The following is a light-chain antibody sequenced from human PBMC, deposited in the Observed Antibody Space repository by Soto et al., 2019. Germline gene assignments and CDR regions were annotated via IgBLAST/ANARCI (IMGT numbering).Light chain of an antibody. CDR3: QQFNSYLWT. V-gene: IGKV1-13*02. CDR1: QGISSA. Sequence: AIQLTQSPSSLSASVGDRVTITCRASQGISSALAWYQQKPGKAPKLLIYDASSLESGVPSRFSCSGSGTDFTLSIRSLQPEDFATYYCQQFNSYLWTFGQGTNVEIK. J-gene: IGKJ1*01. CDR2: DAS.